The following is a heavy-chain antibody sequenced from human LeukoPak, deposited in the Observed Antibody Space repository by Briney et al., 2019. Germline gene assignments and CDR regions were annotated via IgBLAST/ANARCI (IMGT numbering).Heavy chain of an antibody. CDR1: GGSISSSSYY. J-gene: IGHJ5*02. D-gene: IGHD1-26*01. CDR3: ATGPEWEGT. CDR2: IYHSGST. V-gene: IGHV4-39*07. Sequence: TSETLSLTCTVSGGSISSSSYYWGWIRQPPGKGLEWIGSIYHSGSTYYNPSLRSRVTISVDTSKNQFSLKLSSVTAADTAVYYCATGPEWEGTWGQGTLVTVSS.